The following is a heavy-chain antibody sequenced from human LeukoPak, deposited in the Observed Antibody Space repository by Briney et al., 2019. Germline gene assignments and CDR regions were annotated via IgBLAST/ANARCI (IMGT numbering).Heavy chain of an antibody. CDR2: ISGSGGST. J-gene: IGHJ4*02. CDR1: GFTFSSYA. D-gene: IGHD3-9*01. V-gene: IGHV3-23*01. Sequence: GGSLRLSCAASGFTFSSYAMSWVRQVPGKGLEWVSAISGSGGSTYYADSVKGRFTISRDNSKNTLYLQMNSLRAEDTAVYYCARLTTNGLFDYWGQGTLVTGSS. CDR3: ARLTTNGLFDY.